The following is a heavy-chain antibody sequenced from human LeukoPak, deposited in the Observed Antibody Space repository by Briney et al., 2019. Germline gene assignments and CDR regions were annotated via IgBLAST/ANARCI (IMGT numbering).Heavy chain of an antibody. Sequence: PSETLSLTCTVSGGSISSSSYYWGWIRQPPGKGLEWIGSIYYSGSTYYNPSLKSRVTISVDTSKNQFSLKLSSVTAADTAVYYCARRGSVVVAVYDPWGQGTLVTVSS. J-gene: IGHJ5*02. D-gene: IGHD3-22*01. CDR3: ARRGSVVVAVYDP. CDR2: IYYSGST. CDR1: GGSISSSSYY. V-gene: IGHV4-39*01.